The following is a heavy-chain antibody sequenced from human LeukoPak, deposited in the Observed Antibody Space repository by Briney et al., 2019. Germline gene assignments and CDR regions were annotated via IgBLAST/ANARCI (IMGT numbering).Heavy chain of an antibody. CDR3: AKDLAGYCSGGSCYPSNYYYGMDV. Sequence: GGSLRLSCAASGFTFDDYAMHWVRQAPGKGLEWVSGISWNSGSIGYADSVRGRFTISRDNSKNTLYLQMNSLRAEDTAVYYCAKDLAGYCSGGSCYPSNYYYGMDVWGQGTTVTVSS. CDR2: ISWNSGSI. V-gene: IGHV3-9*01. D-gene: IGHD2-15*01. CDR1: GFTFDDYA. J-gene: IGHJ6*02.